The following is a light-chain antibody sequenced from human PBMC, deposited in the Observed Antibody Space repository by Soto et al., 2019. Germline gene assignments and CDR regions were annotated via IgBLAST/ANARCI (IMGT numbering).Light chain of an antibody. V-gene: IGLV2-8*01. Sequence: QSALAQPPSASGSPGQSVTISCTGSGSDIGAYNFVSWYQQHPGKAPKLMIFGVTERPSGVPDRFSGSKSGNPASLTVSGLQADDEAIYYCYSYAGRNVWVFGGGTKVTVL. CDR3: YSYAGRNVWV. J-gene: IGLJ3*02. CDR1: GSDIGAYNF. CDR2: GVT.